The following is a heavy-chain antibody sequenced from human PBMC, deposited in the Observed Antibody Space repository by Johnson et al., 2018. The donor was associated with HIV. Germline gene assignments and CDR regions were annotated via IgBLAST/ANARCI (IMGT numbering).Heavy chain of an antibody. J-gene: IGHJ3*02. V-gene: IGHV3-30*18. CDR2: ISYDASNK. CDR3: AKGLLIAAAHDAFDI. CDR1: GFTFSNAW. Sequence: QEQLVVSGGGLVKPGGSLRLSCAASGFTFSNAWMSWVRQGPGQGLEWVAVISYDASNKYYADSVKGRFTISRDDSKNTLYLQMNSLRAEDTAVYYCAKGLLIAAAHDAFDIWGQGTMVTVSS. D-gene: IGHD6-13*01.